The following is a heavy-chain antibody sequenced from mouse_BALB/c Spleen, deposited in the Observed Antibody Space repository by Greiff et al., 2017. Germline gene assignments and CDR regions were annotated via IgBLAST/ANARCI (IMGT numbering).Heavy chain of an antibody. V-gene: IGHV1-7*01. CDR1: GYTFTSYW. D-gene: IGHD4-1*01. J-gene: IGHJ2*01. CDR2: INPSTGYT. CDR3: GYWGAVDY. Sequence: VQRVESGAELAKPGASVKMSCKASGYTFTSYWMHWVKQRPGQGLEWIGYINPSTGYTEYNQKFKDKATLTADKSSSTAYMQLSSLTSEDSAVYYCGYWGAVDYWGQGTTLTVSS.